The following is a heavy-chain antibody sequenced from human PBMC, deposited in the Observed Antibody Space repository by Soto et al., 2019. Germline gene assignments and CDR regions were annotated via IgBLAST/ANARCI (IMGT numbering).Heavy chain of an antibody. CDR3: ASPQQWLAQRGDFDY. CDR2: INQDGSEK. Sequence: VQLVESGGGLVQPGGSLRLSCAASGFTFSNYWMSWVRQAPGKGLQWVANINQDGSEKYYVDSVKGRFTISRDNSKNSLYLQMNTLRAEDTAVYYCASPQQWLAQRGDFDYWGQGTLVTVSS. CDR1: GFTFSNYW. D-gene: IGHD6-19*01. V-gene: IGHV3-7*05. J-gene: IGHJ4*02.